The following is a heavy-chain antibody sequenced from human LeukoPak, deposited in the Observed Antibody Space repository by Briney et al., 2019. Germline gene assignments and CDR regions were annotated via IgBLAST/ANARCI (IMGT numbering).Heavy chain of an antibody. Sequence: PGGSLRLSCAASGFTFSSYAMSWVRQAPGKGLEWVSAISGSGGSTYYADSVKGRFTISRDNSKNTLYLQMNSLRAEDTAVYYCAKYSGDSSGVYPIFDFWGQGTLVTVSS. V-gene: IGHV3-23*01. CDR1: GFTFSSYA. D-gene: IGHD3-22*01. CDR3: AKYSGDSSGVYPIFDF. J-gene: IGHJ4*02. CDR2: ISGSGGST.